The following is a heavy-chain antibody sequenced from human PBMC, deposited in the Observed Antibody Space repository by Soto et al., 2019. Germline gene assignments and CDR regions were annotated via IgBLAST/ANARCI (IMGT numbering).Heavy chain of an antibody. J-gene: IGHJ5*02. CDR2: IYWDDDK. V-gene: IGHV2-5*02. D-gene: IGHD3-10*01. Sequence: QITLKESGPTLVKPTQTLTLTCTFSGFSLSTSGVGVGWIRQPPGKALEWLALIYWDDDKRYSPSLKSRLTITKDTSKNQVVLTMTNMDPVDTATYYCVHRPYGSGSYYGNWFDPWGQGTLVTVSS. CDR1: GFSLSTSGVG. CDR3: VHRPYGSGSYYGNWFDP.